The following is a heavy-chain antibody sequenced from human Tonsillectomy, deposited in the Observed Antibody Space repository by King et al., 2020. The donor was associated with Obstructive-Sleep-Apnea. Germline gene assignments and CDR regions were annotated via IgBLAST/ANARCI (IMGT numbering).Heavy chain of an antibody. Sequence: VQLQQSGPGLVKPSQTLSLTCAISGDSVSSNSAAWNWIRQSPSRGLEWLGKTYYRSKWYNDYFLSLKIRITIKPDTSKNQFSLQLNSVTPVETAVYYCALQIRDSSGYYHLDYWGQGTLVTVSS. V-gene: IGHV6-1*01. CDR1: GDSVSSNSAA. D-gene: IGHD3-22*01. J-gene: IGHJ4*02. CDR2: TYYRSKWYN. CDR3: ALQIRDSSGYYHLDY.